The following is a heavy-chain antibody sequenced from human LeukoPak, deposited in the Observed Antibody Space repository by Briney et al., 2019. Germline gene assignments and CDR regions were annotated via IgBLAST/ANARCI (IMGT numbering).Heavy chain of an antibody. V-gene: IGHV1-69*05. CDR1: GGTFSSYA. CDR2: TIPIFGTA. D-gene: IGHD2-15*01. Sequence: GASVKVSCKASGGTFSSYAISWVRQAPGQGLEWMGGTIPIFGTANYAQKFQGRVTITTDESTSTAYMELSSLRSEDTAVYYCARLDTPFNIVVANQASNGANYWGQEPWSPSPQ. J-gene: IGHJ4*01. CDR3: ARLDTPFNIVVANQASNGANY.